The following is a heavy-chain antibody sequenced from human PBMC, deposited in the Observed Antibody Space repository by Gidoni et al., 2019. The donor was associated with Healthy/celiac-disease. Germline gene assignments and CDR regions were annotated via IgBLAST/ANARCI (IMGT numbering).Heavy chain of an antibody. D-gene: IGHD6-6*01. CDR2: SSSSSSTI. CDR3: ARDGSSSSGSALNDYYYYGMDV. Sequence: EVQLVESGGGLVQPGGSLRLSCAASGFTFSSYSMNWVRQAPGKGLEWVSYSSSSSSTIYYADSVKGRFTISRDNAKNSLYLQMNSLRAEDTAVYYCARDGSSSSGSALNDYYYYGMDVWGQGTTVTVSS. J-gene: IGHJ6*02. V-gene: IGHV3-48*01. CDR1: GFTFSSYS.